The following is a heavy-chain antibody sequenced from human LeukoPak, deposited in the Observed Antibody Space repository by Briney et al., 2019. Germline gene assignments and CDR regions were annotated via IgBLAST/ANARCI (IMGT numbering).Heavy chain of an antibody. V-gene: IGHV4-4*07. CDR3: AGRGLSTGWTFDY. J-gene: IGHJ4*01. D-gene: IGHD6-19*01. CDR2: IHTSGST. CDR1: GDSISTYY. Sequence: TPSETLSLTCSASGDSISTYYWSWIRQPAGKGLEWIAQIHTSGSTNFNPSLKSRVTISMNTPNNQLSLMMSSVTAADTAIYYCAGRGLSTGWTFDYWGHGTLVTVSS.